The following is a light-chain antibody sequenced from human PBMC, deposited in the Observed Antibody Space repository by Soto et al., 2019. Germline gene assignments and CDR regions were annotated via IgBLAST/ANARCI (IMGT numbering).Light chain of an antibody. CDR1: QSLRHHNGYNY. Sequence: DIVMTQSPLSLPVTPGEPASISCRSNQSLRHHNGYNYLDWYLQKPGQSPQVLIYLGSNRASGVPDRVSGSGSGTVFTLKISRVEAEDVGVYYCIQTLQAPYSFGQGTKLEIK. V-gene: IGKV2-28*01. CDR2: LGS. CDR3: IQTLQAPYS. J-gene: IGKJ2*01.